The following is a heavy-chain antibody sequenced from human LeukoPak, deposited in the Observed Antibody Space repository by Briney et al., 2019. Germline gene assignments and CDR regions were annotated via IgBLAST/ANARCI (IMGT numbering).Heavy chain of an antibody. J-gene: IGHJ5*02. CDR1: GFTFDDYG. CDR2: INWNGGST. D-gene: IGHD6-13*01. Sequence: GGSLRLSCAASGFTFDDYGMSWVRQAPGKGLEWVSGINWNGGSTGYADSVKGRFTISRDNAKNSLYLQMNSLRAEDTALYHCASDIAAAGTSNWFDPWGQGTRDSVSS. CDR3: ASDIAAAGTSNWFDP. V-gene: IGHV3-20*01.